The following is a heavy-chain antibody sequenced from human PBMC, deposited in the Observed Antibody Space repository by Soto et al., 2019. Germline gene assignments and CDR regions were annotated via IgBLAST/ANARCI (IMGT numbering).Heavy chain of an antibody. J-gene: IGHJ6*03. Sequence: QVQLQQWGAGLLKPSETLSLTCAVYGGSFSGYYWSWIRQPPGKGLEWIGEINHSGSTNYNPSLKSRVNISVDTSKNQFSLKLSSVTAADTAVYYCARGLSCSSTSCYVSYYYYYMDVWGKGTTVTVSS. CDR1: GGSFSGYY. CDR3: ARGLSCSSTSCYVSYYYYYMDV. V-gene: IGHV4-34*01. D-gene: IGHD2-2*01. CDR2: INHSGST.